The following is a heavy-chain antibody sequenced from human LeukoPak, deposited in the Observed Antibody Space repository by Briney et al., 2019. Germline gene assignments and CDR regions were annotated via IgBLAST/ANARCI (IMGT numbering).Heavy chain of an antibody. J-gene: IGHJ5*02. CDR2: IYYSGST. CDR1: GVSISSSNSY. CDR3: ARVIGLPNWFDP. Sequence: SETLSLTCSVSGVSISSSNSYWGWIRQPPGKGLEWIGSIYYSGSTYYNPSLKSRVTISVDTSKNQFSLKLSSVTAADTAVYYCARVIGLPNWFDPWGQGTLVTVSS. D-gene: IGHD2-15*01. V-gene: IGHV4-39*07.